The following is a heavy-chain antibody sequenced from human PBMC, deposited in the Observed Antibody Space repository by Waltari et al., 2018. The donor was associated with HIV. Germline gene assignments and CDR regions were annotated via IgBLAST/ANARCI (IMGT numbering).Heavy chain of an antibody. D-gene: IGHD1-26*01. J-gene: IGHJ4*02. CDR1: GFLLADHY. V-gene: IGHV1-46*01. CDR3: ARAGLGGLIQDFDI. CDR2: ITAGDGSA. Sequence: EMKKPGASVRLSCRASGFLLADHYFHWVRPGRRQTFGWLGIITAGDGSASYAQKVQARATLTRDLFTGTVYLDLMSLKSDDTAVYFWARAGLGGLIQDFDIWGQGTQLIVSS.